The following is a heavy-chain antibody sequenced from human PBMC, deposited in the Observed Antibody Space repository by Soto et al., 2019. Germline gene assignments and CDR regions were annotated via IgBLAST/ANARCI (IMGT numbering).Heavy chain of an antibody. D-gene: IGHD4-17*01. J-gene: IGHJ4*02. Sequence: LSCAASGFTFSSYVMHWVRQAPGKGLEWVAVISYDGSNKYYADSVKGRFTISRDNSKNTLYLQMNSLRVEDTAVYYCAKVDYGDYRREYYFDYWGQGTLVTVSS. V-gene: IGHV3-30*18. CDR3: AKVDYGDYRREYYFDY. CDR1: GFTFSSYV. CDR2: ISYDGSNK.